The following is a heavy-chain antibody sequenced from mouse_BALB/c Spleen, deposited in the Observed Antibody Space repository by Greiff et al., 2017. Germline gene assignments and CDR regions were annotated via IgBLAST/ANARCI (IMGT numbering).Heavy chain of an antibody. CDR3: ARTYLSTMITSYAMDY. V-gene: IGHV1-82*01. CDR1: GYAFSSSW. J-gene: IGHJ4*01. D-gene: IGHD2-4*01. Sequence: QVQLKESGPELVKPGASVKISCKASGYAFSSSWMNWVKQRPGQGLEWIGRIYPGDGDTNYNGKFKGKATLTADKSSSTAYMQLSSLTSVDSAVYFCARTYLSTMITSYAMDYWGQGTSVIVSS. CDR2: IYPGDGDT.